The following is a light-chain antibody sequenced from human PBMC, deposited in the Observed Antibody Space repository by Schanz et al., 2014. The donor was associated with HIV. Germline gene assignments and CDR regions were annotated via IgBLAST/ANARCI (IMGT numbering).Light chain of an antibody. CDR1: SSDVGSYNP. V-gene: IGLV2-14*02. CDR2: EVS. J-gene: IGLJ3*02. CDR3: SSYTITSTWV. Sequence: QSALTQPASVSGSPGQSITISCTGTSSDVGSYNPVSWYQQHPGKAPKLMIYEVSKRPSGVSNRFSGSKSGNTASLTISGLQAEDEADYYCSSYTITSTWVFGGGTKLTVL.